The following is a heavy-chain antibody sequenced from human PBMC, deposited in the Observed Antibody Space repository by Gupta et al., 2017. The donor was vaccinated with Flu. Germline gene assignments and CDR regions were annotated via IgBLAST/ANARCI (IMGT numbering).Heavy chain of an antibody. Sequence: WVRQAPGQGIEGMGWISAYNGNTNYAQKLQGRGTRTTDTSTSTAYMERRSRRSDDTAVYYCARDSNHIVLMGYAMSSGFDYWGQGTLVTVSS. J-gene: IGHJ4*02. V-gene: IGHV1-18*01. D-gene: IGHD2-8*01. CDR2: ISAYNGNT. CDR3: ARDSNHIVLMGYAMSSGFDY.